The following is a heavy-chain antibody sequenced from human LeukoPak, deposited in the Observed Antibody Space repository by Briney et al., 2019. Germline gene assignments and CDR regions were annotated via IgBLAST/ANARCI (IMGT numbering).Heavy chain of an antibody. CDR2: INPNSGGT. J-gene: IGHJ4*02. D-gene: IGHD3-22*01. V-gene: IGHV1-2*02. CDR3: ARDWDYYDSSGYYFNFDY. Sequence: ASVKVSCKASGYTFTGYYMHWVRQAPGQGLEWMGWINPNSGGTNYAQKFQGRVTMTRDTSISTAYMELSRLRSDDTAVYYCARDWDYYDSSGYYFNFDYWGQGILVTVSS. CDR1: GYTFTGYY.